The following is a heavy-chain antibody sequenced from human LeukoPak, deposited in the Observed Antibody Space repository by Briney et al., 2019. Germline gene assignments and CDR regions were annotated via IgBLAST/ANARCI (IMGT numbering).Heavy chain of an antibody. CDR3: ARDRSGYANDAFDF. CDR1: GFTFSDYP. Sequence: GGSLRLSCAGSGFTFSDYPIHWGAQAPGKGLEGVGVLSYGGTNKYYADSVKGRCTIPRDNSKNTFLLPMTWPRAEDTAVYHCARDRSGYANDAFDFWGQGTMVTVSS. CDR2: LSYGGTNK. V-gene: IGHV3-30-3*01. D-gene: IGHD3-3*01. J-gene: IGHJ3*01.